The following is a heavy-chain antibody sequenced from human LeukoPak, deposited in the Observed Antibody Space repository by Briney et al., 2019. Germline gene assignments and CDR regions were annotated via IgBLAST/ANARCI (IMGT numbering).Heavy chain of an antibody. J-gene: IGHJ4*02. Sequence: SETLSLTCAVYGGSFSGYYWSWIRQPPGKGLEWIGEINHSGSTNYNPSLKSRVTISVDTSKNQFSLKLSSVTAADTAVYYCARVLHGDYVPDYWGQGTLVTVSS. CDR2: INHSGST. CDR3: ARVLHGDYVPDY. V-gene: IGHV4-34*01. D-gene: IGHD4-17*01. CDR1: GGSFSGYY.